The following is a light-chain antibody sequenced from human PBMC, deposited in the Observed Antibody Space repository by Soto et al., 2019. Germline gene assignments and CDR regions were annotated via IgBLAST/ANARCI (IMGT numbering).Light chain of an antibody. J-gene: IGKJ1*01. V-gene: IGKV1-5*03. CDR3: QQYKFYSRT. CDR2: KAS. Sequence: DIQMTQSPSTLSASVGDTVTITCRVSQTISNWLAWYQQKPGKAPKLLIYKASSLQSGVPSRFSGIGSGTEFTLTISSLQPDDFATYYCQQYKFYSRTCGQGTKVEIK. CDR1: QTISNW.